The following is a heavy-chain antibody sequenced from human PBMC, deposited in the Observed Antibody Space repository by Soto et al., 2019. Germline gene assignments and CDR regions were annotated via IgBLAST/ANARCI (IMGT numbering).Heavy chain of an antibody. J-gene: IGHJ4*02. CDR1: GFIFSSYT. CDR2: ITYDGSNQ. D-gene: IGHD1-26*01. CDR3: ARAPSGSYPEFDY. Sequence: PGGSLRLSCVASGFIFSSYTMHWVRQAPGKGLEWVGVITYDGSNQYYADSVKGRFTISRDNSRNMLFLQMNSLRPDDTAVYYCARAPSGSYPEFDYWGQGTLVTVSS. V-gene: IGHV3-30-3*01.